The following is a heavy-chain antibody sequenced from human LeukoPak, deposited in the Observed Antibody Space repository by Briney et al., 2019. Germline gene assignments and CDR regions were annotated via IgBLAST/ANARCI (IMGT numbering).Heavy chain of an antibody. CDR1: GFTFSSYA. CDR3: AKGVGYCSGGSCQQFDY. Sequence: GGSLRLSCAASGFTFSSYAMHWVRQAPGKGLEWVAVISYDGSNKYYADSVKGRSTISRDNSKNTLYLQMNSLRAEDTAVYYCAKGVGYCSGGSCQQFDYWGQGTLVTVSS. CDR2: ISYDGSNK. J-gene: IGHJ4*02. V-gene: IGHV3-30*04. D-gene: IGHD2-15*01.